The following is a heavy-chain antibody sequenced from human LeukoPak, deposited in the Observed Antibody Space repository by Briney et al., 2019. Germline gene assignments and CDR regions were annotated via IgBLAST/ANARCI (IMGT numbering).Heavy chain of an antibody. Sequence: GASVKVSCKASGYTFTSYGISWVRQAPGQGLEWMGWISAYNGNTNYAQKLQGRVTVTTDTSTSTAYMELRSLRSDDTAVYYCARADSSGWYFSGWFDPWGQGTLVTASS. CDR1: GYTFTSYG. J-gene: IGHJ5*02. CDR3: ARADSSGWYFSGWFDP. V-gene: IGHV1-18*01. D-gene: IGHD6-19*01. CDR2: ISAYNGNT.